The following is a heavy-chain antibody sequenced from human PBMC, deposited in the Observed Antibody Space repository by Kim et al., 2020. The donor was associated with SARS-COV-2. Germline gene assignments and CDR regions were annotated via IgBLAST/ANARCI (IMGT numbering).Heavy chain of an antibody. V-gene: IGHV3-23*01. CDR2: VNNGGNA. D-gene: IGHD6-19*01. CDR3: AKDKPSSGWPTFDS. CDR1: GFTFSRYA. Sequence: GGSLRLSCAASGFTFSRYAMSWVRQAPGKGPEWIAAVNNGGNAYYANSAKGRFTVSRDNNRKTLDLQMNSLTAEDKALYFCAKDKPSSGWPTFDSLGQGT. J-gene: IGHJ4*02.